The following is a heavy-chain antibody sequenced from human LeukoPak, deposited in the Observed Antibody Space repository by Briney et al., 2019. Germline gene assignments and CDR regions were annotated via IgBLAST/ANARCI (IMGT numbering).Heavy chain of an antibody. V-gene: IGHV1-8*03. CDR3: GRFRRATRCYYYMDV. CDR2: MNPISGNT. D-gene: IGHD1-26*01. CDR1: GDTFTIYD. J-gene: IGHJ6*03. Sequence: ASVKVSCKASGDTFTIYDINSGRQAPGQRVERMGWMNPISGNTGYAQKFEGRVTITRNTSISTAYMELSSLRDEDTAVYYCGRFRRATRCYYYMDVWGKGTTVTVSS.